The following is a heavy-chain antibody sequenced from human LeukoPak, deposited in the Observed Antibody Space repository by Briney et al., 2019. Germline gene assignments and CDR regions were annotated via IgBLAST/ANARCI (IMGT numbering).Heavy chain of an antibody. J-gene: IGHJ4*02. CDR3: AHIILSRLLDY. Sequence: SGPTLVKPTQTLTLTCTFSGFSLSTSGVGVGWIRQPPGKALEWLALIHFDDDKRYSPSLKSRLTITKDTSKNQVVLTMTNMDPVDTATYYCAHIILSRLLDYWGQGTLVTVSS. V-gene: IGHV2-5*02. CDR2: IHFDDDK. CDR1: GFSLSTSGVG. D-gene: IGHD3-3*02.